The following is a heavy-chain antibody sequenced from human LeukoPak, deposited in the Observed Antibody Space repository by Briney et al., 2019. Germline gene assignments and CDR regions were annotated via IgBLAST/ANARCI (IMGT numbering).Heavy chain of an antibody. J-gene: IGHJ4*02. V-gene: IGHV3-30-3*01. D-gene: IGHD3-3*01. Sequence: GGSLRLSCAASGFTVSSNYMSWVRQAPGKGLEWVAVVSFDGGNKYYSDSVRGRFTISRDNSKNTLYLQMNSLRTEDTDVYYCARDGPEDFWNGFSYYFDYWGQGTLVTVSS. CDR3: ARDGPEDFWNGFSYYFDY. CDR2: VSFDGGNK. CDR1: GFTVSSNY.